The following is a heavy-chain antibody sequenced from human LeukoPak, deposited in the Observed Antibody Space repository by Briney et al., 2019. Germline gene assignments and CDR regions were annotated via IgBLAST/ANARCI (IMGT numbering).Heavy chain of an antibody. CDR1: GYTFTTSW. V-gene: IGHV5-51*01. CDR2: IYAGNSDT. CDR3: AILNHPDGRVY. D-gene: IGHD5-24*01. J-gene: IGHJ4*02. Sequence: ESLKISCQGFGYTFTTSWIGWVRQLPGKGLEWMAIIYAGNSDTKYSPSFQGQVSISTDRSISTAYLQWSSLQASDTAIYYCAILNHPDGRVYWGQGTLVTVSS.